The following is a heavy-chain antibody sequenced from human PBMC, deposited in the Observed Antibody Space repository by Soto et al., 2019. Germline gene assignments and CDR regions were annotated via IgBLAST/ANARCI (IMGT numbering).Heavy chain of an antibody. CDR1: GYTFTSYA. V-gene: IGHV1-3*01. CDR3: ARDGAVSGDSNFDY. D-gene: IGHD6-19*01. CDR2: INAGNGNI. Sequence: GASVKVSCKASGYTFTSYAIHWLRQAPGQGLEWMGWINAGNGNIKHSQKFLHRVTITRDTSARTAYLELSSLRLEDTAVYYCARDGAVSGDSNFDYWGQGTLVTVSS. J-gene: IGHJ4*02.